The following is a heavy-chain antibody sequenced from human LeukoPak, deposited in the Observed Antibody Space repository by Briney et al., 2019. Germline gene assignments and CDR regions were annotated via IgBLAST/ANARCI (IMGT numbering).Heavy chain of an antibody. CDR1: GYTFTYYY. J-gene: IGHJ4*02. V-gene: IGHV1-46*01. Sequence: ASVKVSFKASGYTFTYYYLHWARQAPGLGLEWMGVINPSGGNTEYAQRFQGRVTMTRDTSTSTVYMELSSLRSEDTAVYYCARLGSGTGRGYFDYWGQGTLVTVSS. D-gene: IGHD3-10*01. CDR3: ARLGSGTGRGYFDY. CDR2: INPSGGNT.